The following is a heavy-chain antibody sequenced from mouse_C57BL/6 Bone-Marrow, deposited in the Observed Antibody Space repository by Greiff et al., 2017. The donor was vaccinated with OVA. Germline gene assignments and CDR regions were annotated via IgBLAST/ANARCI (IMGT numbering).Heavy chain of an antibody. V-gene: IGHV1-26*01. CDR3: AKHPLRRYFDG. D-gene: IGHD2-12*01. CDR2: INPNNGGT. CDR1: GYTFTDYY. Sequence: EVQLQQSGPELVKPGASVKISCKASGYTFTDYYMNWVKQSHGKSLEWIGDINPNNGGTSYNQKFKGKATLTVDKSSSTAYMELRSLTSEDSAVYYCAKHPLRRYFDGWGTGPTVTGSS. J-gene: IGHJ1*03.